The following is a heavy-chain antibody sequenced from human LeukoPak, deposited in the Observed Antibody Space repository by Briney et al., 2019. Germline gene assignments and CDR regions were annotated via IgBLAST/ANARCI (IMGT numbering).Heavy chain of an antibody. D-gene: IGHD3-9*01. CDR2: IYSGGST. CDR3: ARELTGTTKGSAFDI. CDR1: GFTVSSNY. V-gene: IGHV3-53*01. Sequence: PGGSLRLSCAASGFTVSSNYMSWVRQAPGKGLEWVSVIYSGGSTYYADSVKGRFTISRDNSKNTLYLQMHSLRAEDTAVYYCARELTGTTKGSAFDIWGQGTMVTVSS. J-gene: IGHJ3*02.